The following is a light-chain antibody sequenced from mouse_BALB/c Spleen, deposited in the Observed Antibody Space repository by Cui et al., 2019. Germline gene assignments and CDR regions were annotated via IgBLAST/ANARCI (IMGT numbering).Light chain of an antibody. Sequence: QLVLTQSPPIMSASPGEKVTMTCSASSSVSYMYWYQQKPGSSPRLLIYDTSNLASGVPVRFSGSGSGTSYSLTISRMEAEDAATYYCQQWSSYPPTFGSGTKLEIK. J-gene: IGKJ4*01. CDR1: SSVSY. CDR2: DTS. V-gene: IGKV4-55*01. CDR3: QQWSSYPPT.